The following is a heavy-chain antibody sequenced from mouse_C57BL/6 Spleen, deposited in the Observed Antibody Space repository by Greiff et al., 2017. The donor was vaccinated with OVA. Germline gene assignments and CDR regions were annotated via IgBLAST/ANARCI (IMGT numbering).Heavy chain of an antibody. Sequence: QVQLQQPGAELVKPGASVKLSCKASGYTFTSYRMHWVKQRPGQGLEWIGMIHPNSGSTNYNEKFKSKATLTVDKSSSTAYMQLSSLTSEDSAVYYCARSYDGYYAPFDYWGQGTTLTVSS. CDR1: GYTFTSYR. CDR2: IHPNSGST. D-gene: IGHD2-3*01. CDR3: ARSYDGYYAPFDY. V-gene: IGHV1-64*01. J-gene: IGHJ2*01.